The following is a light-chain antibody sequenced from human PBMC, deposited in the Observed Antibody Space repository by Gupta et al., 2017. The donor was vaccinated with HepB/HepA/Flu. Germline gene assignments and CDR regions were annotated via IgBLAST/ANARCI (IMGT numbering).Light chain of an antibody. J-gene: IGKJ1*01. CDR3: QRSYSTPWT. CDR1: QSISSY. Sequence: IQMTQSPSSLSASVGDRVTITCRASQSISSYLNWYQQKPGKAPKLLIYAASSLQRGVPSSFSGSASGTDFTLIISRLQPEDFTTYYCQRSYSTPWTFGQGTKVEIK. V-gene: IGKV1-39*01. CDR2: AAS.